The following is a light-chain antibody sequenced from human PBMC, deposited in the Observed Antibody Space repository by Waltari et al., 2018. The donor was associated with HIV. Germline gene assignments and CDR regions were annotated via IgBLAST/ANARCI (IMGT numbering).Light chain of an antibody. J-gene: IGLJ3*02. Sequence: SVLTQPPSVSGAPGQSVSISCSGNASNIGAGFDVHWYRQSPGTAPKLVIFGDTVRPSGITDRFSGSRSLNSVSLDISGLRAEDAGDYYCQSYDISLTGLWVFGGGTNLTVL. CDR3: QSYDISLTGLWV. V-gene: IGLV1-40*01. CDR1: ASNIGAGFD. CDR2: GDT.